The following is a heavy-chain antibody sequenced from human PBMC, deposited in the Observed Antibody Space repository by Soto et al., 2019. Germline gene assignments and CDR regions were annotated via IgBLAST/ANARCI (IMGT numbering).Heavy chain of an antibody. CDR3: AREQVVAKGSYYFGLDV. D-gene: IGHD2-15*01. Sequence: SETLSLTCTVSGGSISGYYWSWIRQPPGKGLEWIGYIYYSGSTFYNPSLKSRVAMSVDPSKDQFSLKLYSVTAADTAVYYCAREQVVAKGSYYFGLDVWGQGTTVTVSS. J-gene: IGHJ6*02. CDR2: IYYSGST. V-gene: IGHV4-59*01. CDR1: GGSISGYY.